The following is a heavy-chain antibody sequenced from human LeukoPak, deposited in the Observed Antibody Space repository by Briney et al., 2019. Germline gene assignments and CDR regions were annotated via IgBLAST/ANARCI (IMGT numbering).Heavy chain of an antibody. CDR1: GASISSGNY. Sequence: PSGTLSLTCAVSGASISSGNYYSWVRQSPGKGLEWIAEIQHTGRTFYNPSLRGRVTMSADISKNQVSVRLTSLTAADTAVYYCARAASYNLDYWGQGILVTVSS. V-gene: IGHV4-4*02. J-gene: IGHJ4*02. CDR2: IQHTGRT. CDR3: ARAASYNLDY. D-gene: IGHD1-1*01.